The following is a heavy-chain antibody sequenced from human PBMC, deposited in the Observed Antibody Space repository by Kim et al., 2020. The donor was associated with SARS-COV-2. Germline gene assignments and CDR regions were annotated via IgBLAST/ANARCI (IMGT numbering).Heavy chain of an antibody. CDR2: VNWNGGSP. J-gene: IGHJ3*01. Sequence: GGSLRLSCVASGFTFDDFALSWVRQAPGKGLEWVSSVNWNGGSPGYADSVKGRFTISRDSAKNSLYLQMHSLRAEDTALYYCARDSFISIGNSFDLWGQGTMVTVSS. CDR3: ARDSFISIGNSFDL. CDR1: GFTFDDFA. D-gene: IGHD3-3*02. V-gene: IGHV3-20*04.